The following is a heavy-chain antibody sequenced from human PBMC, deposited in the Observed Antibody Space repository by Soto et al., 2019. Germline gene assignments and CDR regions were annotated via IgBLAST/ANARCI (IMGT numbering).Heavy chain of an antibody. CDR1: GFIFSEST. D-gene: IGHD2-15*01. V-gene: IGHV3-64D*06. Sequence: GGSLRLSCSASGFIFSESTIYWVRQVPGKGLEAISAVSTSGRSTYYADSVKDRFTISRDNSKNTLFLQMGSLRPEDTAIYYCVKQAHGLDGVAFDYWGQGXQVPVYS. CDR3: VKQAHGLDGVAFDY. CDR2: VSTSGRST. J-gene: IGHJ4*02.